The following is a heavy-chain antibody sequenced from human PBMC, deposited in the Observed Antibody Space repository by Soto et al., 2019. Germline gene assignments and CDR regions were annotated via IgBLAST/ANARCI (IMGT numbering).Heavy chain of an antibody. D-gene: IGHD3-10*01. J-gene: IGHJ4*02. Sequence: GGSLRLSCAASGFTFSSYSMNWVRQAPGKGLEWVSSISSSSSYIYYADSVKGRFTISRDNAKNSLYLQMNSLRAEDTAVYYCAREALMAALSGPLPDYWGQGTLVTVSS. CDR1: GFTFSSYS. V-gene: IGHV3-21*01. CDR2: ISSSSSYI. CDR3: AREALMAALSGPLPDY.